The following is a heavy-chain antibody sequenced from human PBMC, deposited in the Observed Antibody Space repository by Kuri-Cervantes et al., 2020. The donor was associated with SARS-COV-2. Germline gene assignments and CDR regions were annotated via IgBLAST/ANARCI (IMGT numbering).Heavy chain of an antibody. D-gene: IGHD3-22*01. CDR2: FYYSGVT. J-gene: IGHJ4*02. CDR1: GGSISDYY. CDR3: ASYPAYYDSSGYYDTIDY. Sequence: GSLRLSCTVSGGSISDYYWSWIRQPPGKGLEWVGSFYYSGVTNYNPSLKSRVTISVDTSKNQFSLKLSSVTAADTAVYYCASYPAYYDSSGYYDTIDYWGQGTLVTVSS. V-gene: IGHV4-59*12.